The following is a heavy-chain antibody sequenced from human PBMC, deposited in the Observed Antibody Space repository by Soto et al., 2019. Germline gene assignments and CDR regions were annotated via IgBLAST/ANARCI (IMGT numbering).Heavy chain of an antibody. V-gene: IGHV4-61*05. CDR3: ARGKYSGSYYDWFDP. CDR2: IYYSGTT. J-gene: IGHJ5*02. Sequence: SETLSLTCTVSGGSISSSTYYWGWMRQPPGKGLEWIGYIYYSGTTNYNPSLKSRVTISVDTSKNQFSLKLSSVTAADTAVYYCARGKYSGSYYDWFDPWGQGTLVTVSS. D-gene: IGHD1-26*01. CDR1: GGSISSSTYY.